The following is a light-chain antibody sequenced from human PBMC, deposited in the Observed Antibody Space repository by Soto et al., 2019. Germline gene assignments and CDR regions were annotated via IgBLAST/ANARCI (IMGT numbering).Light chain of an antibody. CDR2: ENN. Sequence: QSVLTQPPSVSAAAGQKVTISCSGSSSNIGSDYVSWYQQLPGTAPKLLIYENNKRPSGITDRFSGSKSGTSATLGITGLQTGDEADYYCAAWDKSLSGGVFGGGTKLTVL. J-gene: IGLJ2*01. V-gene: IGLV1-51*02. CDR3: AAWDKSLSGGV. CDR1: SSNIGSDY.